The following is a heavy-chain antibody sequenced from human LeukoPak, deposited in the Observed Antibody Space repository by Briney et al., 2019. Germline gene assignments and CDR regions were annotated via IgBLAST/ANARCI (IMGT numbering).Heavy chain of an antibody. J-gene: IGHJ3*02. CDR2: FDPEDGET. V-gene: IGHV1-24*01. D-gene: IGHD3-3*01. CDR1: GYTLTELS. CDR3: ATSGPLEWLSLNAFDI. Sequence: ASVKVSCKVSGYTLTELSMHWVRQAPGKGLEWMGGFDPEDGETIYAQKFQGRVTMTEDTSTDTAYMELSSLRSEDTAVYYCATSGPLEWLSLNAFDIWGQGTMVTVSS.